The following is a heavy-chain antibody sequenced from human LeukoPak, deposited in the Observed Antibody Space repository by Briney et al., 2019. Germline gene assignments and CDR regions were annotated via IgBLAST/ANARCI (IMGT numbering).Heavy chain of an antibody. CDR3: AKAYGGDYRPRGAFDI. J-gene: IGHJ3*02. D-gene: IGHD4-17*01. CDR2: ISWNSGSI. V-gene: IGHV3-9*01. Sequence: GRSLRLSCAASGFPFDDYAMHWVRQAPGKGLEWVSGISWNSGSIGYADSVKGRFTISRDNAKSSLYLQMTSLRAEDTALYYCAKAYGGDYRPRGAFDIWGQGTMVTVSS. CDR1: GFPFDDYA.